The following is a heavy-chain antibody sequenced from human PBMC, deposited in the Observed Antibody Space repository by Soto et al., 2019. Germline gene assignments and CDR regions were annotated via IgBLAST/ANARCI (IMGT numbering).Heavy chain of an antibody. Sequence: SETLSLTCTVSGGSISSSSYYWGWIRQPPGKGLEWIGSIYYSGSTYYNPSLKSRVTISVDTSKNQFSLKLSSVTAADTAGYYCARHIERAGIVTWLRPSDAFDIWGQGTMVTVSS. CDR3: ARHIERAGIVTWLRPSDAFDI. CDR1: GGSISSSSYY. D-gene: IGHD5-12*01. CDR2: IYYSGST. J-gene: IGHJ3*02. V-gene: IGHV4-39*01.